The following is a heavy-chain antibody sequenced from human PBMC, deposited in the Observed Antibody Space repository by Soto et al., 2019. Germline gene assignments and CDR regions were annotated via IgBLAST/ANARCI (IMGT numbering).Heavy chain of an antibody. CDR2: INAANGDT. CDR3: TIFHSHGMDV. Sequence: QVELAQSGAEVKKPGASVKISCKTSGYDFIAYALHWVRQAPGQRPEWMGWINAANGDTNYSQKFQGRVTMTAATSASTGYLEMRSLKSDDTAVYYCTIFHSHGMDVWGQGTNVTVSS. D-gene: IGHD3-3*01. CDR1: GYDFIAYA. J-gene: IGHJ6*02. V-gene: IGHV1-3*01.